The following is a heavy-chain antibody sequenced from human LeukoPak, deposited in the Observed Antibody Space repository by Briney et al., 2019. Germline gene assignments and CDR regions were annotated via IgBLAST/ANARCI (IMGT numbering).Heavy chain of an antibody. CDR2: IHQDGSEK. D-gene: IGHD5/OR15-5a*01. J-gene: IGHJ4*02. CDR3: GRESSSSTLDY. CDR1: GFTFSSYW. V-gene: IGHV3-7*01. Sequence: GGSLRLSCAASGFTFSSYWMSWVRQAPGTGLEWVANIHQDGSEKYYVDSVKGRFTISRDNAKNSLYLQMNSLRAEDTAIYYCGRESSSSTLDYWGQGTLVTVSS.